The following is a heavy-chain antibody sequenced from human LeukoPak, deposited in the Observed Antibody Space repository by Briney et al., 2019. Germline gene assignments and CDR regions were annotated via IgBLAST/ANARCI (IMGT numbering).Heavy chain of an antibody. J-gene: IGHJ4*02. D-gene: IGHD4-23*01. CDR2: INHSGST. CDR1: GGSFSGYY. Sequence: SETLSLTCAVYGGSFSGYYWSWIRQPPGKGLEWIGEINHSGSTNYNPSPKSRVTISVDTSKNQFSLKLSSVTAADTAVYYCARRPGTLVRFDYWGQGTLVTVSS. V-gene: IGHV4-34*01. CDR3: ARRPGTLVRFDY.